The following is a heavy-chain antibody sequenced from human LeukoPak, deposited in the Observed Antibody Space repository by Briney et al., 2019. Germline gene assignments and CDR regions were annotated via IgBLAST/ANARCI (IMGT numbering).Heavy chain of an antibody. Sequence: AETLSLTCAVYGGSFSGYYWSWIRQPPGKGLEWVGEIDHNGSTNYNASLKNRVTISVDTSKNQFYLKLSSVTAADTAVYYCARVGVAFYYYYYMDVWGKGTTVTISS. D-gene: IGHD2-15*01. CDR2: IDHNGST. J-gene: IGHJ6*03. V-gene: IGHV4-34*01. CDR3: ARVGVAFYYYYYMDV. CDR1: GGSFSGYY.